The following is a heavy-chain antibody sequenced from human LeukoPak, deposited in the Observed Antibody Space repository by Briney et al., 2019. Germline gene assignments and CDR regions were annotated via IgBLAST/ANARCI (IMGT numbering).Heavy chain of an antibody. CDR1: GFTFSSYA. Sequence: GGSLRLSCAASGFTFSSYAMSWVRQAPGKGLEWVSAISGSGGSTYYADSVKGRFTISRDNAKNSLYLQMNSLRAEDTAVYYCARVPAAMGPYYYHYMDVWGKGTTVTISS. CDR2: ISGSGGST. CDR3: ARVPAAMGPYYYHYMDV. D-gene: IGHD2-2*01. J-gene: IGHJ6*03. V-gene: IGHV3-23*01.